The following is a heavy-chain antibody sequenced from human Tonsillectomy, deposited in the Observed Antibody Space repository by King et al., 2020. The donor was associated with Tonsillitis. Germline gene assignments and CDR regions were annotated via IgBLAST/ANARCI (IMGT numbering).Heavy chain of an antibody. Sequence: VQLVESGGGLVQPGGSLRLSCAASGFTFSSYAMSWVRQAPGKGLEWVSAISGSGGSTYYADSVKGRFTISRDNSKNTLYLQMNSLRAEDTAVYYCAKGTSYSGSWYGRHESTAFNYYYTGMDVWGQGTTVTVSS. CDR2: ISGSGGST. CDR3: AKGTSYSGSWYGRHESTAFNYYYTGMDV. J-gene: IGHJ6*02. CDR1: GFTFSSYA. D-gene: IGHD6-13*01. V-gene: IGHV3-23*04.